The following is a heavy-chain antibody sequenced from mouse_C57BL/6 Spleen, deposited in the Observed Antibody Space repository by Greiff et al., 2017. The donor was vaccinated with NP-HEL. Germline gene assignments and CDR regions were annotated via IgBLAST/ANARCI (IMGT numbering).Heavy chain of an antibody. CDR1: GFTFSSYA. CDR3: TRDRRGKGYAMDY. CDR2: ISSGGDYI. V-gene: IGHV5-9-1*02. D-gene: IGHD2-14*01. J-gene: IGHJ4*01. Sequence: EVKLMESGEGLVKPGGSLKLSCAASGFTFSSYAMSWVRQTPEKRLEWVAYISSGGDYIYYADTVKGRFTISRDNARNTLYLQMSSLKSEDTAMYYCTRDRRGKGYAMDYWGQGTSVTVSS.